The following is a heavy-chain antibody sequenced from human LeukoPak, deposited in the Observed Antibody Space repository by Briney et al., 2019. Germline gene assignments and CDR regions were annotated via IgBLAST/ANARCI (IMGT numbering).Heavy chain of an antibody. Sequence: ASVKVSCKASGGTFSNSAISWVRQAPGQGLEWMGGIIPIFGTANYAQRFQGRVTITADESTTTAYMEVSSLRSEDTAVYYCARGEVPPHYFDSWDQGTLVTVSS. J-gene: IGHJ4*02. CDR2: IIPIFGTA. CDR1: GGTFSNSA. CDR3: ARGEVPPHYFDS. V-gene: IGHV1-69*13.